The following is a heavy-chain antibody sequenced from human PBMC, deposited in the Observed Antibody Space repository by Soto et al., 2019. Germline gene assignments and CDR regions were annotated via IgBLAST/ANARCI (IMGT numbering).Heavy chain of an antibody. V-gene: IGHV3-23*01. CDR1: GFTFSSYA. Sequence: EVQLLESGGGLVQPGGSLRLSCAASGFTFSSYAMSWVRQAPGKGLEWVSAISGSGGSTYYADSVKGRFTICRDNSKNTLYLQMNSLRAEDTAVYYCAKDKLRFLEWLLFFDYWGQGTLVTVSS. D-gene: IGHD3-3*01. J-gene: IGHJ4*02. CDR2: ISGSGGST. CDR3: AKDKLRFLEWLLFFDY.